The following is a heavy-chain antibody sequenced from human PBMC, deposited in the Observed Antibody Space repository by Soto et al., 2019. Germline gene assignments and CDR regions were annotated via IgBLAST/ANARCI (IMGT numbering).Heavy chain of an antibody. D-gene: IGHD6-19*01. CDR2: IWYDGSNK. CDR1: GFVFSSFG. Sequence: QVQLVESGGGVVQPGRSLRLSCAASGFVFSSFGMNWVRQAPGKGLEWVAVIWYDGSNKYYADSVKGRFNISRDNSKNTLYLQMSSLRAEDTAVYYCARGRRSGWVGNLDSWGKGTLVTVAS. J-gene: IGHJ4*02. CDR3: ARGRRSGWVGNLDS. V-gene: IGHV3-33*03.